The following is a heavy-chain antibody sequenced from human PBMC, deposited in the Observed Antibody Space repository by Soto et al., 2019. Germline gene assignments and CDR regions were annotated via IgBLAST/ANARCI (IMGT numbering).Heavy chain of an antibody. D-gene: IGHD6-19*01. Sequence: GESLKISCKGSGYSFTSYWIGWVRQMPGKGLEWMGIIYPGDSDTRYSPSFQGQVTISADKSISTAYLQWSSLKASDTAMYYCARTPVAGKIRGCYYGMDVWGQGTTVPSP. J-gene: IGHJ6*02. CDR1: GYSFTSYW. CDR3: ARTPVAGKIRGCYYGMDV. V-gene: IGHV5-51*01. CDR2: IYPGDSDT.